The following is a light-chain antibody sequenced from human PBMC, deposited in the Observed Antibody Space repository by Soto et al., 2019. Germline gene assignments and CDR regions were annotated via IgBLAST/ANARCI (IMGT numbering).Light chain of an antibody. CDR2: EVS. CDR3: SSYTPSSTL. Sequence: QSALTQPASVSGSPGQSITISCTGTSSDVGGYNYVSWYQQHPGKAPKLIIYEVSNRPSGVSNRFSGSKSGNTASLTISGLQAEDGADYYCSSYTPSSTLFGGGTKVTVL. CDR1: SSDVGGYNY. J-gene: IGLJ2*01. V-gene: IGLV2-14*01.